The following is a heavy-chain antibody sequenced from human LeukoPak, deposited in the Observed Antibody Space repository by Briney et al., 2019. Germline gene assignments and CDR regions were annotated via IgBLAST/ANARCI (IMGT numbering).Heavy chain of an antibody. J-gene: IGHJ4*02. Sequence: SETLSLTCTVSGGSISSGDYYWSWIRQAPGKGLEWNGYIYYSGSTYYNPSLKSRVTISVDTSKNQFSLNLSSVTAADTAVYYCARVEATRPHYFDCWGQGTLVTVSS. D-gene: IGHD1-1*01. V-gene: IGHV4-30-4*01. CDR3: ARVEATRPHYFDC. CDR1: GGSISSGDYY. CDR2: IYYSGST.